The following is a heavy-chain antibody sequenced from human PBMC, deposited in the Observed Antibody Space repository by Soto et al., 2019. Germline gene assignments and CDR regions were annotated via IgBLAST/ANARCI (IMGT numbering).Heavy chain of an antibody. CDR3: AKLRRHDDIWGSKRGHYFDY. D-gene: IGHD3-16*01. CDR2: ISGSGGSS. V-gene: IGHV3-23*01. CDR1: GFTFSSYA. J-gene: IGHJ4*02. Sequence: EVQLLESGGGLVQPGGSLRLSCAASGFTFSSYAMNWVRQAPGKGLEWVSSISGSGGSSYYAGSVKGRFSISRDNSKNTVYLQMNSLRAEDTAVYYCAKLRRHDDIWGSKRGHYFDYWGQGTLVTVSS.